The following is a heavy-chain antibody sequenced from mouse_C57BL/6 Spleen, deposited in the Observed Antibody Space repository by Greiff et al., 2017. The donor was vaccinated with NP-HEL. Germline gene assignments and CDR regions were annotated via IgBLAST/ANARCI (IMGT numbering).Heavy chain of an antibody. CDR3: ARGGSSWSYAMDY. CDR1: GYTFTSYW. V-gene: IGHV1-64*01. Sequence: VQLQQPGAELVKPGASVKLSCKASGYTFTSYWMHWVKQRPGQGLEWIGMIHPNSGSTNYNEKFKSKATLTVDKSSSTAYMQLSSLTSEDSAVYYCARGGSSWSYAMDYWGQGTSVTVSS. CDR2: IHPNSGST. D-gene: IGHD1-1*01. J-gene: IGHJ4*01.